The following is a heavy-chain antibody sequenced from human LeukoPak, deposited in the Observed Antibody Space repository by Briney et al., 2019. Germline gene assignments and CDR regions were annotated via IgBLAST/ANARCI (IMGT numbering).Heavy chain of an antibody. J-gene: IGHJ4*02. CDR1: GYTFTSYG. CDR3: ARRGVINPNFDF. D-gene: IGHD3-10*01. Sequence: GASVNVSCKASGYTFTSYGIGWVRQAPGQGLEWMGWISAYNGITNYAQKLQGRVTMTTDTSTNTAYMELRSLRSDDTAVYYCARRGVINPNFDFWGQGTLVTVSS. CDR2: ISAYNGIT. V-gene: IGHV1-18*01.